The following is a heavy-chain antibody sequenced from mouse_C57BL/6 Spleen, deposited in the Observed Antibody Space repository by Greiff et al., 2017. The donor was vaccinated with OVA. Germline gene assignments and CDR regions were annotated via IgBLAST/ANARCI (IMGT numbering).Heavy chain of an antibody. CDR1: GYTFTDYE. J-gene: IGHJ4*01. CDR2: IDPETGGT. Sequence: VKLQESGAELVRPGASVTLSCKASGYTFTDYEMHWVKQTPVHGLEWIGAIDPETGGTAYNQKFKGKAILTADKSSSTAYMELRSLTSEDSAVYYCTRGGLGHAMDYWGQGTSVTVSS. V-gene: IGHV1-15*01. CDR3: TRGGLGHAMDY. D-gene: IGHD4-1*01.